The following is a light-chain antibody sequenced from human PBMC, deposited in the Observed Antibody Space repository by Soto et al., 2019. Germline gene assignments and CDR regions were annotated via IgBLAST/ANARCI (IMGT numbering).Light chain of an antibody. CDR2: EVR. J-gene: IGLJ1*01. V-gene: IGLV2-14*01. Sequence: QSVLTQPASVSGSPGPSITISCTGTSSDVGGYNYVSWYQQHPGKAPKLMIYEVRNRPSGVSNRFSGSKSGNTASLTISGLQAEDVADYYCSSYTSSSPYVFGTGTKVTGL. CDR1: SSDVGGYNY. CDR3: SSYTSSSPYV.